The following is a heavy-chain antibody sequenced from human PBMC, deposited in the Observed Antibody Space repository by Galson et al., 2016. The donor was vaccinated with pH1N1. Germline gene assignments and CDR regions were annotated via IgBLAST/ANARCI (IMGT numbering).Heavy chain of an antibody. Sequence: SVKVSCKASGGTFISHVISWVRQAPGQGLEWMGGIIPIMDMANYAQKFQGRVTITVDKSTRTAYMDLSSLRSEDTAVYFCATVPGYCSGGRCYYAFDIWGQGTMVTVAS. J-gene: IGHJ3*02. CDR1: GGTFISHV. D-gene: IGHD2-15*01. CDR3: ATVPGYCSGGRCYYAFDI. CDR2: IIPIMDMA. V-gene: IGHV1-69*10.